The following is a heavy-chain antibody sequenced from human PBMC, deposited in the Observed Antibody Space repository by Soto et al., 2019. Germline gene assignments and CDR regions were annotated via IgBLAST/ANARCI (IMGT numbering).Heavy chain of an antibody. V-gene: IGHV3-9*01. Sequence: SLSLAYAACRFAFDDYAMHCVRQAPGKGLEWVSGISWNSDSIGYADSVKGRFTISRDNAKNSLYLQMNSLRAEDTALYCCAKKRDMTTLNDAFDIWGQGTMVTVS. J-gene: IGHJ3*02. CDR2: ISWNSDSI. D-gene: IGHD3-16*01. CDR1: RFAFDDYA. CDR3: AKKRDMTTLNDAFDI.